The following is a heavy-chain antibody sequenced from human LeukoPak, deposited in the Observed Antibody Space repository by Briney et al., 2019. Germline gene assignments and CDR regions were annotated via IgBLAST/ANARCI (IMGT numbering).Heavy chain of an antibody. V-gene: IGHV1-69*13. D-gene: IGHD6-13*01. CDR3: ARDAAARIGAFDI. J-gene: IGHJ3*02. Sequence: SVKISCKASGGTFSSYAISWVRQAPGQGLEWMGGIIPIFGTANYAQKFQGRVTITADESTSTAYMELSSLRSEDTAVYYCARDAAARIGAFDIWGQGTMVTVSS. CDR2: IIPIFGTA. CDR1: GGTFSSYA.